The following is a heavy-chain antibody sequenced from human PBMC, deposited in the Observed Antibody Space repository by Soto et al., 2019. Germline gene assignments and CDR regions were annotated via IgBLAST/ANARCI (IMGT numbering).Heavy chain of an antibody. CDR2: ISSSSIYI. J-gene: IGHJ3*02. CDR1: GFTFSSYS. Sequence: GGSLRLSCAASGFTFSSYSMNWVRQAPGKGLEWVSSISSSSIYIYYADSVKGRFTISRDNAKNSLYLQMNSLRAEDTAVYYCARSQSSIAGGAFDMWGQGTMMTV. CDR3: ARSQSSIAGGAFDM. V-gene: IGHV3-21*01. D-gene: IGHD6-6*01.